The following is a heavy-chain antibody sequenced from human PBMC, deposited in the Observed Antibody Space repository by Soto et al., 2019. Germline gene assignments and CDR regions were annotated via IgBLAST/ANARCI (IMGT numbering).Heavy chain of an antibody. CDR1: GGSFSGYY. CDR2: INHSGST. D-gene: IGHD6-19*01. Sequence: SETLSLTCAVYGGSFSGYYWSWIRQPPGKGLEWIGEINHSGSTNYNPSLKSRVTISVDTSKNQFSLRLSSVTAADTAGYYCARLGRPVGDFRGSSGFPRVDPWGQGTLVTVSS. CDR3: ARLGRPVGDFRGSSGFPRVDP. J-gene: IGHJ5*02. V-gene: IGHV4-34*01.